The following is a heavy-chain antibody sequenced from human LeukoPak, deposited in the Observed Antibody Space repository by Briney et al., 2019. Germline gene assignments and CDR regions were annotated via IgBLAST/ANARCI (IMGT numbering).Heavy chain of an antibody. Sequence: GASVKVSCKASGYTFTGYYMHWVRQAPGQGLEWMGWINPNSGGTNYAQKFQGRVIMTRDTSISTAYMELSRLRSDDTAVYCCARGSYGSGSYLLYYYYYMDVWGKGTTVTISS. V-gene: IGHV1-2*02. CDR3: ARGSYGSGSYLLYYYYYMDV. J-gene: IGHJ6*03. CDR1: GYTFTGYY. CDR2: INPNSGGT. D-gene: IGHD3-10*01.